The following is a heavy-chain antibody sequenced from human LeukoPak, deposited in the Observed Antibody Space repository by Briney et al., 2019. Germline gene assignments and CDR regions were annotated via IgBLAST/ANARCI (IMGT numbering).Heavy chain of an antibody. CDR2: IIPILGIA. CDR3: ARDSKRFLEWFEAGWFDP. CDR1: GGTFSSYV. J-gene: IGHJ5*02. D-gene: IGHD3-3*01. V-gene: IGHV1-69*04. Sequence: SVKVSCKASGGTFSSYVISWVRQAPGQGLEWMGRIIPILGIANYAQKFQGRVTITADKSTSTAYMELRSLRSDDTAVYYCARDSKRFLEWFEAGWFDPWGQGTLVTVSS.